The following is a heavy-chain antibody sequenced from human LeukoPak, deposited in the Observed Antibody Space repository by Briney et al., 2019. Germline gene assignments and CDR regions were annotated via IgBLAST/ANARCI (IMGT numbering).Heavy chain of an antibody. V-gene: IGHV4-34*01. CDR1: GGSFSGYY. D-gene: IGHD2-8*01. CDR3: ARHSYAGSQYYFDY. CDR2: INHSGST. J-gene: IGHJ4*02. Sequence: SETLSLTCAVYGGSFSGYYWSWIRQPPGKGLEWIGEINHSGSTNYNPSLKSRVTISVDTSKNQFSLKLSSVTAADTAVYYCARHSYAGSQYYFDYWGRGALVTVSS.